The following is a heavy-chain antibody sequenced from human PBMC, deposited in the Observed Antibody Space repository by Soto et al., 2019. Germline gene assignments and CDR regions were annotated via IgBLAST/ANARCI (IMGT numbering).Heavy chain of an antibody. V-gene: IGHV1-69*01. CDR1: GGIFSSYT. Sequence: QVQLLQSGAEVKKPGSSVKVSCKASGGIFSSYTINWLRQAPGQGIEWLGWIIPIFGSANYAQKLQGRVTITADESTSTAYMELSSLSSEDTAVYYCARMSNTGMVTTRYYGMDVWGQGTTVTVSS. CDR2: IIPIFGSA. D-gene: IGHD5-18*01. CDR3: ARMSNTGMVTTRYYGMDV. J-gene: IGHJ6*02.